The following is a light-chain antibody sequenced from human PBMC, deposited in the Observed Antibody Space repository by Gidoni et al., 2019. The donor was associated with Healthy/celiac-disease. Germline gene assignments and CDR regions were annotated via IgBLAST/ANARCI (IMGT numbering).Light chain of an antibody. CDR3: QQYYSYPLT. Sequence: AIRMTQAPASFSASRGDRVTITCRGSHGISSYLAWYQQKPGKAPKLPIYAASTLQSGVPSTFSGSGSGTDFTLTISCLQSEDFATYYCQQYYSYPLTFGGGTKVEIK. J-gene: IGKJ4*01. CDR2: AAS. V-gene: IGKV1-8*01. CDR1: HGISSY.